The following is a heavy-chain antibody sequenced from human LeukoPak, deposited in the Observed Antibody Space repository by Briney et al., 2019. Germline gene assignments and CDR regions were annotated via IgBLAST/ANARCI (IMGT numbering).Heavy chain of an antibody. CDR3: VREGLRPYFDY. V-gene: IGHV3-23*01. Sequence: GGSLRLSCSASGFSFTSYAMNWVRQAPGKGLEWVSAITGSGSNTYYADSVKGRFTISRDNSKNTLYLLMNSLRGEDTAVYYCVREGLRPYFDYWGQGTLVTVSS. J-gene: IGHJ4*02. CDR2: ITGSGSNT. CDR1: GFSFTSYA.